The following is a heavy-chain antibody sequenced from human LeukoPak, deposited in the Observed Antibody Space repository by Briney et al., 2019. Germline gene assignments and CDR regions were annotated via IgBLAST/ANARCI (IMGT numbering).Heavy chain of an antibody. J-gene: IGHJ4*02. D-gene: IGHD3-9*01. CDR2: IYYSGST. Sequence: SETLSLTCTVSGGSISSYYWSWIRQPPGKGLEWIGYIYYSGSTNYNPSLKSRVTISVDTSKNQFSLKLSSVTAADTAVYYCARYKYDILTGYYVDYWGQGTLVTVSS. CDR1: GGSISSYY. V-gene: IGHV4-59*12. CDR3: ARYKYDILTGYYVDY.